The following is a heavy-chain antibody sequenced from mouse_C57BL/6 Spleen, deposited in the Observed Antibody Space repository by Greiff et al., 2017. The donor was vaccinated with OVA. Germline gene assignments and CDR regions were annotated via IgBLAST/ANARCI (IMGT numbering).Heavy chain of an antibody. CDR1: GYTFTDYY. CDR2: INPNNGGT. V-gene: IGHV1-26*01. Sequence: VQLQQSGPELVKPGASVKISCKASGYTFTDYYMNWVKQSHGKSLEWIGDINPNNGGTSYNQKFKGKATLTVDKSYSTAYMERRSLTSEDSAVYYCARFDYWGQGTTLTVSS. CDR3: ARFDY. J-gene: IGHJ2*01.